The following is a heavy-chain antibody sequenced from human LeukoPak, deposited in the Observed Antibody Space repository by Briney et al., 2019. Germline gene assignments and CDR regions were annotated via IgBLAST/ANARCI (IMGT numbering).Heavy chain of an antibody. CDR2: IYYSGST. D-gene: IGHD3-10*01. J-gene: IGHJ4*02. V-gene: IGHV4-39*07. CDR1: GGSISSSSYY. CDR3: ARVRGSGSYYLDY. Sequence: KPSETLSLTCTVSGGSISSSSYYWGWIRQPPGKGLEWIGSIYYSGSTYYNPSLKSRVTISVDTSKNQFSLKLSSVTAADTAVYYCARVRGSGSYYLDYWGQGTLVTVSS.